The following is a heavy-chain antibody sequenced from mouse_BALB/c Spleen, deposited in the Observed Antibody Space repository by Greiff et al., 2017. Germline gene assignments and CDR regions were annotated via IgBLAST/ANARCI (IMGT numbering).Heavy chain of an antibody. CDR1: GFNIKDYY. J-gene: IGHJ1*01. Sequence: EVQLKQSGAELVRSGASVKLSCTASGFNIKDYYMHWVKQRPEQGLEWIGWIDPENGDTEYAPKFQGKATMTADTSSNTAYLQLSSLTSEDTAVYYCNHGSSYWYFDVWGAGTTVTVSS. CDR3: NHGSSYWYFDV. CDR2: IDPENGDT. V-gene: IGHV14-4*02. D-gene: IGHD1-1*01.